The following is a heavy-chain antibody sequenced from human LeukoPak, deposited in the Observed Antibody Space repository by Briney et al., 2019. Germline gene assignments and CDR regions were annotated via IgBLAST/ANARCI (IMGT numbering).Heavy chain of an antibody. J-gene: IGHJ1*01. Sequence: GGSLRLSCTASGFTFSSYWMHWVRQAPGKGLVWVSRINSDGSSTNYADSVKGRFTISRDNAKNTLYLQMNSLRAEDTAVYYCARVPRTVVGTKDAKYFQHWGQGALVTVSS. CDR1: GFTFSSYW. CDR2: INSDGSST. D-gene: IGHD6-19*01. CDR3: ARVPRTVVGTKDAKYFQH. V-gene: IGHV3-74*01.